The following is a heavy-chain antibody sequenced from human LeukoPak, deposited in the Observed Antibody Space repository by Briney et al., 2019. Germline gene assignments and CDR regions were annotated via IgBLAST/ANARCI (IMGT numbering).Heavy chain of an antibody. Sequence: SETLSLTCTVSGGSISSYYWSWIRQPPGKGLEWIGYIYYSGSTNCNPSLKSRVTISVDTSKNQFSLKLSSVTAADTAVYYCAAHYYDSFDYWGQGTLVTVSS. D-gene: IGHD3-22*01. V-gene: IGHV4-59*01. CDR3: AAHYYDSFDY. CDR2: IYYSGST. J-gene: IGHJ4*02. CDR1: GGSISSYY.